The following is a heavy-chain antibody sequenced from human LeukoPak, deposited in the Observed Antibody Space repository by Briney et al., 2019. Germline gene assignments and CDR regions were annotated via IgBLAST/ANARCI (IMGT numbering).Heavy chain of an antibody. V-gene: IGHV1-18*01. CDR3: ARVCSGGSCYSDYFDY. Sequence: ASVKVSCNASGYTFTSYGISWVRHAPGPGLEWMGWISAYNGNTNYAQKLQGRVTMTTDTSTSTAYMELRSLRSDDTAVYYCARVCSGGSCYSDYFDYWGQGTLVTVSS. CDR2: ISAYNGNT. CDR1: GYTFTSYG. J-gene: IGHJ4*02. D-gene: IGHD2-15*01.